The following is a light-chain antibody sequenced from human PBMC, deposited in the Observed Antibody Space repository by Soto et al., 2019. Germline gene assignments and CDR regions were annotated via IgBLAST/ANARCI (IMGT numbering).Light chain of an antibody. CDR1: SSDVGSYNR. J-gene: IGLJ1*01. V-gene: IGLV2-18*02. CDR3: SSYTISSTYV. CDR2: DVN. Sequence: QSVLTQPPSVSGSPGQSVAISCTGTSSDVGSYNRVSWYQQPPGTAPKLMIYDVNNRPSGVPDRFSGSKSGNTASLIISGLQAEDEADYYCSSYTISSTYVFGTGTKLTVL.